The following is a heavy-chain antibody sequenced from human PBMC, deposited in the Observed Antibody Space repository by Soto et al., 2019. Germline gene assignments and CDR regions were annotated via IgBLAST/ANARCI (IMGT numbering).Heavy chain of an antibody. J-gene: IGHJ4*02. CDR2: AKQDGSAK. V-gene: IGHV3-7*01. CDR3: ARWRGQQSEVDC. D-gene: IGHD3-3*01. Sequence: EVQLVESGGGLAQPGGSLRLSCAAAGFTFTTYHMSWVRQAPGKGLEWVASAKQDGSAKDYGDSVKGRFTISRDNAKNSVYLPMNSLRAEDTGVYYCARWRGQQSEVDCWGQGTLVTVSS. CDR1: GFTFTTYH.